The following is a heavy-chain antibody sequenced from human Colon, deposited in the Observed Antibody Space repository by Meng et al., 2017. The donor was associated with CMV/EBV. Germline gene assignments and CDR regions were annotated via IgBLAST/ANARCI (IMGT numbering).Heavy chain of an antibody. Sequence: VHFQSSGSVLGEPLEHLSLPGPVSGGSTGIYSRTGMRHPDVHGPEWIGRRHTTDSTNHNPSLKRRVTISVDTSKTQSSRTLSSETASDTATYYCARYSWTTGTGSLFDYWGQGILVTVSS. CDR1: GGSTGIYS. CDR3: ARYSWTTGTGSLFDY. J-gene: IGHJ4*02. D-gene: IGHD1-1*01. CDR2: RHTTDST. V-gene: IGHV4-4*07.